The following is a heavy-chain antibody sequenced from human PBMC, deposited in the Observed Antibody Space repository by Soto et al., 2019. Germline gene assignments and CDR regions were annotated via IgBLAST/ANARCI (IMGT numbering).Heavy chain of an antibody. CDR1: GFPLSTYG. CDR2: ITGTGGNT. J-gene: IGHJ6*02. CDR3: ARIRGYWYGLDV. Sequence: EVQLLESGGGLVQPGGSLRLSCAASGFPLSTYGMTWVRQAPGKGLEWVSAITGTGGNTYYVDSVKGRFTSSRDNSKNMPYLQVNSLRVEDPAVYYCARIRGYWYGLDVWGQGTTVTLSS. V-gene: IGHV3-23*01.